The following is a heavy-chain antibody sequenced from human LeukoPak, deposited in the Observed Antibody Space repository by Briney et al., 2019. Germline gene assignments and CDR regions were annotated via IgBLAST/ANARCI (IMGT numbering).Heavy chain of an antibody. Sequence: ASVKVSCKASGGTFSSYAISWVRQASGQGLEWMGGIIPIFGTANYAQKFQGRVTITADKSTSTAYMELSSLRSEDTAVYYCAREGFWSGYNWFDPWGQGTLVTVSS. D-gene: IGHD3-3*01. V-gene: IGHV1-69*06. CDR3: AREGFWSGYNWFDP. J-gene: IGHJ5*02. CDR2: IIPIFGTA. CDR1: GGTFSSYA.